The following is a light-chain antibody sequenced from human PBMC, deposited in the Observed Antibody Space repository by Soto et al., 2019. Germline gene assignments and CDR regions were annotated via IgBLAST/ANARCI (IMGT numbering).Light chain of an antibody. CDR1: SSNIGAGYD. Sequence: QSVLTQPPSVSGAPGQRVTISCTGSSSNIGAGYDVHWYQQLPGTAPKLLIYGNSNRPSGVPDRFSGSKSGTSASLAITGLQAEDEADYDCQSYDSSLSGPIVVFGGGTKLTVL. CDR3: QSYDSSLSGPIVV. V-gene: IGLV1-40*01. CDR2: GNS. J-gene: IGLJ2*01.